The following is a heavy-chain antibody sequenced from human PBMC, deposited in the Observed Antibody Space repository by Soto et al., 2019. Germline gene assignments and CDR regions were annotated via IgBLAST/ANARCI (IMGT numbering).Heavy chain of an antibody. J-gene: IGHJ4*02. D-gene: IGHD3-3*01. CDR1: GGSISSGGYY. CDR3: ARGSFLLGVDY. CDR2: IYYSGST. V-gene: IGHV4-31*03. Sequence: QVQLQESGPGLVKPSQTLSLTCTVSGGSISSGGYYWSWIRQHPGKGLEWIGYIYYSGSTYYNPSLKSRVTLSVDTSKNHCSLKLSSVTAADTAVYYCARGSFLLGVDYWGQGTLVTVS.